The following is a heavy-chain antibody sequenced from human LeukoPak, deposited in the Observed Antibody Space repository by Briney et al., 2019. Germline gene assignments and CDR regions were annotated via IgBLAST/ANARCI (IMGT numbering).Heavy chain of an antibody. CDR1: GFTFSDYY. CDR3: ARDSEYSSSSYLDY. J-gene: IGHJ4*02. Sequence: GGSLRLSCAASGFTFSDYYMSWIRQAPGKGLEWVSYISSSGSTIYYADSVKGRFTISRDNAKNSLYLQMNSLRAEDTAVYYCARDSEYSSSSYLDYWGQGTLVTVSS. CDR2: ISSSGSTI. V-gene: IGHV3-11*04. D-gene: IGHD6-6*01.